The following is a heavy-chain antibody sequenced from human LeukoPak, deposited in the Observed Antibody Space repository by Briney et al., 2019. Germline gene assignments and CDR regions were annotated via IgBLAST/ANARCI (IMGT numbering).Heavy chain of an antibody. Sequence: GGSLRLSCAASGFTFSTSWMNWVRQAPGKGLEWVASIKPDGNEKYYMDSVKGRFTISRDNAKNSLYLLMNNLRADDTAVYYCARESITGDRDFDYWGQGTLITVSS. V-gene: IGHV3-7*01. CDR3: ARESITGDRDFDY. D-gene: IGHD7-27*01. J-gene: IGHJ4*02. CDR2: IKPDGNEK. CDR1: GFTFSTSW.